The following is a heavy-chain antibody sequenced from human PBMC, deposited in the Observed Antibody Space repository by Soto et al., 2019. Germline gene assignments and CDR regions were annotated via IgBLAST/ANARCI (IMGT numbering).Heavy chain of an antibody. CDR2: IIHSGST. CDR3: ARGRGNYYSYGMDV. Sequence: SEALSLTCTVYGGSFSGDYWSGIRQPPGKGQEWIGEIIHSGSTNYNPSLKSRVTISLDTSKNQFSLKLTSVTAADTAVYYCARGRGNYYSYGMDVWGQGTTVTLAS. V-gene: IGHV4-34*01. D-gene: IGHD1-1*01. CDR1: GGSFSGDY. J-gene: IGHJ6*02.